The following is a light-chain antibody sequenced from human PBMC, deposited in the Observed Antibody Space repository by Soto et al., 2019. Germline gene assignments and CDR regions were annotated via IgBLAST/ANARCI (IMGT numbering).Light chain of an antibody. CDR3: QQYNSYWT. J-gene: IGKJ1*01. Sequence: DIQMTQSPSTLSASVGDRITITCRASQSISNWLAWYQQKPGKAPKLLIYKASSLESGVPSRFSGSGSGTEFTLTFSSLQPDDFATYYCQQYNSYWTFGQGTKVDIK. CDR1: QSISNW. CDR2: KAS. V-gene: IGKV1-5*03.